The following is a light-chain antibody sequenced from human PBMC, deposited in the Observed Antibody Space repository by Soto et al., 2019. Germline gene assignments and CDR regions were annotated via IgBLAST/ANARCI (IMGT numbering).Light chain of an antibody. CDR1: KSGRSSS. V-gene: IGKV3-20*01. CDR2: AAS. J-gene: IGKJ1*01. CDR3: QQYGSSPRT. Sequence: DMLLTQSPDTLSLPPGQCHTLSGSFSKSGRSSSLAWYQQTPGQTPRLLIYAASSRATGIPDRFSGSGSGTDFSLTISRLEAEDFAVYYCQQYGSSPRTFGQGTKVDI.